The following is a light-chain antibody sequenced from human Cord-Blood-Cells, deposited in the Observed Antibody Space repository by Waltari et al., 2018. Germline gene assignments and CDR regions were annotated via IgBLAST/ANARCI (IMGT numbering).Light chain of an antibody. V-gene: IGLV2-23*01. CDR2: EGS. J-gene: IGLJ1*01. Sequence: QSAPTQPPPGSASPGQPTTISCPGTRSHAQGYNLVPWYQQHPGKTPKLMIYEGSKRPSGVSNRFSGSKSGNTASLTISGLQAEDEADYYCCSYAGSSTYVFGTGTKVTVL. CDR3: CSYAGSSTYV. CDR1: RSHAQGYNL.